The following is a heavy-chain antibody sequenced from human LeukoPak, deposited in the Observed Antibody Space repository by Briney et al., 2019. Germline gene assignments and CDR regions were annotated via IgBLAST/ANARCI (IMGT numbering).Heavy chain of an antibody. Sequence: PSETLSLTCAVYGGSFSGYYWSWIRQPPGKGLEWIGEINHSGSTNYNPSLKSRVTISVDTSKNQFSLKLSSVTAADTAVYYFARLADYGVLDYWGQGTLVTVSS. D-gene: IGHD4-17*01. V-gene: IGHV4-34*01. CDR1: GGSFSGYY. J-gene: IGHJ4*02. CDR2: INHSGST. CDR3: ARLADYGVLDY.